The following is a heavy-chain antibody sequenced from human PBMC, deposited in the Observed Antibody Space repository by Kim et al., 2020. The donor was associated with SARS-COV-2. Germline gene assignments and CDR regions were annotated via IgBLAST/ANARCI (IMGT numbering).Heavy chain of an antibody. CDR3: AGVETGSYYNVFDGPLGYFDY. CDR1: GGSISSGSYY. CDR2: IYTSGST. V-gene: IGHV4-61*02. J-gene: IGHJ4*02. D-gene: IGHD3-10*01. Sequence: SETLSLTCTVSGGSISSGSYYWSWIRQPAGKGLEWIGRIYTSGSTNYNPSLKSRVTISVDTSKNQFSLKLSSVTAADTAVYYCAGVETGSYYNVFDGPLGYFDYWGQGTLVTVSS.